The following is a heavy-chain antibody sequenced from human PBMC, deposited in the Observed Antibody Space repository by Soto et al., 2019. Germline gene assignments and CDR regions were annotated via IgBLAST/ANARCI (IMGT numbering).Heavy chain of an antibody. CDR3: ARAHDFSGGRRQPIDY. V-gene: IGHV4-34*01. Sequence: QVQLQQWGAGLLKPSETLSLTCAVSGGSFRGFYWTWIRQSPGKGLEWLGDINHVGITNYNPSPKSRPTIPADTSKSQFSLKLSSVTAADTAVYYCARAHDFSGGRRQPIDYWGQGTLVTVSS. J-gene: IGHJ4*02. D-gene: IGHD2-15*01. CDR2: INHVGIT. CDR1: GGSFRGFY.